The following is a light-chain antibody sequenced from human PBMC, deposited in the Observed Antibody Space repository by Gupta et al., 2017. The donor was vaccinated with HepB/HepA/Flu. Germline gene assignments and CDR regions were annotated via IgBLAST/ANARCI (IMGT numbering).Light chain of an antibody. CDR1: VLKKKY. CDR3: YSAADNAVV. Sequence: YELTQPSSVSVSPGQTARITCSGDVLKKKYARWFQQKPGQAPVLVIYKDSERPSGIPERFSGSSSGTTVTLTISGAQVEDEADYYCYSAADNAVVFGGGTKLTVL. V-gene: IGLV3-27*01. CDR2: KDS. J-gene: IGLJ2*01.